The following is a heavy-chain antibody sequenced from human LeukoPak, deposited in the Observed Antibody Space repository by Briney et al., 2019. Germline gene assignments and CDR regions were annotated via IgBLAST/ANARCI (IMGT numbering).Heavy chain of an antibody. CDR3: AKAKVPSSGWASFDY. CDR1: GVTFNTYA. V-gene: IGHV3-23*01. Sequence: GWSLRLSCAASGVTFNTYAMSWVRQAPGKGLEWVAVTGGSDDSTHYADSVKGRFTISRDNSQSTLSLQMNSLRAEDTAVYYCAKAKVPSSGWASFDYWGQGTLGTVSS. J-gene: IGHJ4*02. D-gene: IGHD6-19*01. CDR2: TGGSDDST.